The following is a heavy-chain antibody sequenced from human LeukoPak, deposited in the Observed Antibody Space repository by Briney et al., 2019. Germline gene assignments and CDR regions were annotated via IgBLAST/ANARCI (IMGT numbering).Heavy chain of an antibody. CDR3: ARDSAYYTTDNWFDP. Sequence: WASVKVSCKASGYTFTGYYMHWVRQAPGQVLEWMGWINPNSGSTNYPQNFQGRVTMTRDTSISTVYMALSRLTPDDTAVYYCARDSAYYTTDNWFDPWGQGTLVTVSS. CDR2: INPNSGST. D-gene: IGHD3-22*01. CDR1: GYTFTGYY. J-gene: IGHJ5*02. V-gene: IGHV1-2*02.